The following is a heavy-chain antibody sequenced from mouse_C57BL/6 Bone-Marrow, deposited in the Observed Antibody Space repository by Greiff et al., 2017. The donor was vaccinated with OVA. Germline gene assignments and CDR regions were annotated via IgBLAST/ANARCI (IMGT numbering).Heavy chain of an antibody. V-gene: IGHV1-81*01. Sequence: QVQLQQSGAELARPGASVKLSCKASGYTFTSYGISWVKQRTGQGLEWIGEIYPRSGNTYYNEKFKGKATLTADKSSSPAYMELRSLTSEDSAVYFCAIYYGSSYGWYFDVWGTGTTVTVSS. CDR2: IYPRSGNT. D-gene: IGHD1-1*01. CDR1: GYTFTSYG. CDR3: AIYYGSSYGWYFDV. J-gene: IGHJ1*03.